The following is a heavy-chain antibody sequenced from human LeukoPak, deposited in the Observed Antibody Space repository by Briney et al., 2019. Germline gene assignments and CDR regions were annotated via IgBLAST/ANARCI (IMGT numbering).Heavy chain of an antibody. D-gene: IGHD3-10*01. CDR1: GYSFTSYW. V-gene: IGHV5-51*01. J-gene: IGHJ4*02. CDR3: ARTYGSGKGDFDY. Sequence: GESLKISCKGSGYSFTSYWIGWVRQMPGKGLEWMGIIYPGDSNTINSPSFQGQVSISADKSISTAYLQWSSLKASDTAIYYCARTYGSGKGDFDYWGQGTLVTVSS. CDR2: IYPGDSNT.